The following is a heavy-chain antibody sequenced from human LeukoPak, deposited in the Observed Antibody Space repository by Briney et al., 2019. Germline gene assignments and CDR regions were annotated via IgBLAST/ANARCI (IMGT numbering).Heavy chain of an antibody. V-gene: IGHV1-46*01. J-gene: IGHJ4*02. Sequence: GASVKVSCKASGYTFTSYYMHWVRQAPGQGLEWMGIINPSGGNTNYAQKLQGRVTMTTDTSTSTAYMELRSLRSDDTAVYYCARWPQTVDSSGYGGDYWGQGTLVTVSS. CDR1: GYTFTSYY. CDR3: ARWPQTVDSSGYGGDY. CDR2: INPSGGNT. D-gene: IGHD3-22*01.